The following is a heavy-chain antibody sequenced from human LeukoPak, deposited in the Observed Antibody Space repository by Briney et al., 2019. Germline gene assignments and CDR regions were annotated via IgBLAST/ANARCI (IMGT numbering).Heavy chain of an antibody. CDR2: ISSSSSYI. CDR3: ARDILGSSGSFDY. Sequence: GGSLRLSCAASGFTFSSYSMNWVRQAPGKGLEWASSISSSSSYIYYADSVKGRFTISRDNAKNSLYLQMNSLRAEDTAVYYCARDILGSSGSFDYWGQGTLVTVSS. CDR1: GFTFSSYS. V-gene: IGHV3-21*01. D-gene: IGHD6-19*01. J-gene: IGHJ4*02.